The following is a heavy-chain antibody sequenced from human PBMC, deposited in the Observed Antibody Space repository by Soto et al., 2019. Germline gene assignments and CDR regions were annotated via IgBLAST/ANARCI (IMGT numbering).Heavy chain of an antibody. CDR3: ARSRSSLSYRSNKVRGVTLSWFDP. J-gene: IGHJ5*02. D-gene: IGHD3-10*01. CDR1: GGSISSGGYS. Sequence: PSETLSLTCAVSGGSISSGGYSWSWIRQPPGKGLEWIGYIYHSGSTYYNPSLKSRVTISVDRSKNQFSLKLSSVTAADTAVYYCARSRSSLSYRSNKVRGVTLSWFDPWGQGTLVTVSS. V-gene: IGHV4-30-2*01. CDR2: IYHSGST.